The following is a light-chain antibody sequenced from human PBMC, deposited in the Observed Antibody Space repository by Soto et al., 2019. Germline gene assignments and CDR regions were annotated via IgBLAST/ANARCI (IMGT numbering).Light chain of an antibody. CDR2: KAS. J-gene: IGKJ1*01. CDR1: QSINNW. Sequence: DIQMTQSPSTLSASVGDRVTITCRASQSINNWLAWYQQKPGKAPKLFIFKASTLESGVPSRFSGSGSGTEFTLSISSRQPDDFANSFCQQYESFPRTFGQGTKVEIK. CDR3: QQYESFPRT. V-gene: IGKV1-5*03.